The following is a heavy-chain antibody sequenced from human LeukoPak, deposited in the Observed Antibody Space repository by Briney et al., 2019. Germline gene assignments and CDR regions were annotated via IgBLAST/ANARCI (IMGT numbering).Heavy chain of an antibody. V-gene: IGHV4-39*01. D-gene: IGHD5-24*01. Sequence: PSETLSLTCTVSGGSISSSSSYWGWIRQSPGTGLEWVGSMYYRGSTYYNPSLKSRVSLSVDTPKNQFSLKLSSVTAADTAVYYCARHGRDGYNYGPVVYYWGQGTLVTVSS. CDR2: MYYRGST. CDR3: ARHGRDGYNYGPVVYY. CDR1: GGSISSSSSY. J-gene: IGHJ4*02.